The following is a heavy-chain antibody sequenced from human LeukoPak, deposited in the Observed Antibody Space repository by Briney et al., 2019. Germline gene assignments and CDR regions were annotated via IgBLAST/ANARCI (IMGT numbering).Heavy chain of an antibody. D-gene: IGHD3-10*01. CDR2: IYHSGST. J-gene: IGHJ4*02. CDR3: SRVLRGAFDS. Sequence: PSETLSLTCTVSGYSITSGYYWAWIRQSSEKGLEWIGTIYHSGSTYNNPSLKSRVTISVDTSENRFSLSLTSATATDTAVYYCSRVLRGAFDSWGQGPLGIVYS. CDR1: GYSITSGYY. V-gene: IGHV4-38-2*02.